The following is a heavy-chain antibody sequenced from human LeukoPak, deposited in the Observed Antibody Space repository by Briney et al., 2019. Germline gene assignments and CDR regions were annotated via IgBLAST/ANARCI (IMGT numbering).Heavy chain of an antibody. CDR2: ISGSGDRT. CDR3: AKGPRQQLVTRFDN. J-gene: IGHJ4*02. D-gene: IGHD6-13*01. V-gene: IGHV3-23*01. CDR1: GFIFSSYA. Sequence: PGGSLRLSCAASGFIFSSYAMSWVRQAPGKGLESVSGISGSGDRTYYADSVKGRFTISRDNSKNTLYLQMSSLRADDTAVYYCAKGPRQQLVTRFDNWGQGTLVTVSS.